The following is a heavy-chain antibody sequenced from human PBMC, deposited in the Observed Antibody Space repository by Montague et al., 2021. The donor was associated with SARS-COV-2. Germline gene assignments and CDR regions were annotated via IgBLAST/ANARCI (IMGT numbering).Heavy chain of an antibody. CDR3: ARYATSSGYWCWIDP. J-gene: IGHJ5*02. D-gene: IGHD3-22*01. V-gene: IGHV4-39*01. CDR1: GGSITSSIYY. CDR2: IHYSGTT. Sequence: SETLSLTCTVSGGSITSSIYYWGWIRQPPGEGLEWIGTIHYSGTTSYNPSIKSRVTISVDTSKDQFSLKVTSVTAADTAVYYCARYATSSGYWCWIDPWGQGTLVTVSS.